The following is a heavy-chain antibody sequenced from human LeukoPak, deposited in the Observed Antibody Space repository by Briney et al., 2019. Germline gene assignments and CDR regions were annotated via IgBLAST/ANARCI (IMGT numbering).Heavy chain of an antibody. CDR3: ARGRLPFDY. Sequence: GGPLRLSCAASGFTFSSYAMSWVRQAPGKGLEWVSAISASGGSTYYADSVKGRFTISRDNSKNTLYLQMNSLRAEDTAVYYCARGRLPFDYWGQGTLVTVSS. CDR1: GFTFSSYA. V-gene: IGHV3-23*01. D-gene: IGHD2-15*01. CDR2: ISASGGST. J-gene: IGHJ4*02.